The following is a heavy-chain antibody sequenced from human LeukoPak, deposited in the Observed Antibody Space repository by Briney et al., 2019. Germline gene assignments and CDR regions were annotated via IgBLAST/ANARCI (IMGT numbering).Heavy chain of an antibody. CDR2: ISYDGSNK. CDR3: AREYVGKDY. Sequence: GGSLRLSCAASGFTFSNYARHWLRQAPGKGLEWVAAISYDGSNKYYADSVKGRFTISRDNSKNTLFLQMNSLRDEDTAVYYCAREYVGKDYWGQGTLVTVSS. D-gene: IGHD4-23*01. V-gene: IGHV3-30-3*01. J-gene: IGHJ4*02. CDR1: GFTFSNYA.